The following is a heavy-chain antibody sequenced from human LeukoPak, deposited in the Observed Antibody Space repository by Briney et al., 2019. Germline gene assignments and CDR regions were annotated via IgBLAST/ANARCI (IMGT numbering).Heavy chain of an antibody. J-gene: IGHJ5*02. CDR2: INPNSGGT. CDR3: ARDRRRVTTGGNNWFGP. Sequence: ASVKVSCKASGYTFTGYYMHWVRQAPGQGLEWMGWINPNSGGTNYAQKFQGRVTMTRDTSISTAYMELSRLRSDDTAVYYCARDRRRVTTGGNNWFGPWGQGTLVTVSS. V-gene: IGHV1-2*02. CDR1: GYTFTGYY. D-gene: IGHD4-17*01.